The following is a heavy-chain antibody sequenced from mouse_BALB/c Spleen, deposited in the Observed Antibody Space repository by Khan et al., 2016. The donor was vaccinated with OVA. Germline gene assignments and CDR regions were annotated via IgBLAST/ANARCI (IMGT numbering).Heavy chain of an antibody. D-gene: IGHD2-14*01. CDR3: GRDGAYYRNDGWFAY. CDR1: GYTFSSYT. CDR2: INPNNGYT. Sequence: QVQLQQSGAELARPGASVKMSCKTSGYTFSSYTIHWIKLRPGQGLEWIGYINPNNGYTNYNQKFKDKATLTADNSSTTVSMQLSSLPSNHSAMYNCGRDGAYYRNDGWFAYWGQGTLVTVSA. J-gene: IGHJ3*01. V-gene: IGHV1-4*01.